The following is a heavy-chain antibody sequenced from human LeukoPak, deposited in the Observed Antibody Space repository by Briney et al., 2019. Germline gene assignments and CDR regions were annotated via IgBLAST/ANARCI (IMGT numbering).Heavy chain of an antibody. D-gene: IGHD2-15*01. Sequence: GGSLRLSCAASGFTFDDYAMHWVRQAPGKGLEWVSGISWNSGSIGYVDSVKGRFTISRDNAKNSLYLQMNSLRAEDTALYYCEKENRGGYYFDYWGQGTLVTVSS. V-gene: IGHV3-9*01. J-gene: IGHJ4*02. CDR3: EKENRGGYYFDY. CDR2: ISWNSGSI. CDR1: GFTFDDYA.